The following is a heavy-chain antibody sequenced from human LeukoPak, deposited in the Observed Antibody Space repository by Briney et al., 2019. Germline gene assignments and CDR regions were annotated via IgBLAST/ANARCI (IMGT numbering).Heavy chain of an antibody. CDR1: GGSISGYY. D-gene: IGHD2-21*02. V-gene: IGHV4-4*07. CDR3: ARDHCGGDCYSGRNWFDP. Sequence: SETLSLTCSVSGGSISGYYWTWIRQPAGKGLEWIGRIYTSGSTNYNPSLKSRVTMSVDTSKNQFSLKLSSVTAADTAVYYCARDHCGGDCYSGRNWFDPWGQGTLVTVSS. CDR2: IYTSGST. J-gene: IGHJ5*02.